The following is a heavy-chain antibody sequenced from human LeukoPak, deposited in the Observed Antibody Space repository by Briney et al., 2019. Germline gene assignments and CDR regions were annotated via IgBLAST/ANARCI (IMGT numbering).Heavy chain of an antibody. D-gene: IGHD6-19*01. CDR2: IYHSGST. Sequence: KPSETLSLTCAVSGGSISSSNWWSWVRQPPGKGLEWIGEIYHSGSTNYNPSLKSRVTISVDTSKNQFSLKLSSVTAADTAVYYCARGDYSGWTDYWGQGTLVTVSS. V-gene: IGHV4-4*02. CDR1: GGSISSSNW. J-gene: IGHJ4*02. CDR3: ARGDYSGWTDY.